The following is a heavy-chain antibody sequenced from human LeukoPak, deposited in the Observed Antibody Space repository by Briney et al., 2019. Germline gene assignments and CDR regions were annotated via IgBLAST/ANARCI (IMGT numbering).Heavy chain of an antibody. V-gene: IGHV1-2*02. CDR1: GYTFTGYY. D-gene: IGHD4-23*01. Sequence: GASVKVSCKASGYTFTGYYIHWVRQAPGQGLEWMGWINPNSGGTNYAQKFQGRVTMTRDTSISTAYMELSRLRSDDTAVYYCARGDYGGNFVYVDYWGQGTLVTVSS. CDR3: ARGDYGGNFVYVDY. CDR2: INPNSGGT. J-gene: IGHJ4*02.